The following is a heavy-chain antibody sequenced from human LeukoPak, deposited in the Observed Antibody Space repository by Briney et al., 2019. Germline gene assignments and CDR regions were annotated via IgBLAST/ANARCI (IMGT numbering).Heavy chain of an antibody. CDR3: ARGRGYDLIDY. CDR1: GFTFSSYG. J-gene: IGHJ4*02. D-gene: IGHD5-12*01. CDR2: TWYDGSNK. Sequence: GRSLRLSCAASGFTFSSYGMHWVRQAPGKGLEWVAVTWYDGSNKYYADSVKGRFTISRDNSKNTLYLQMNSLRAEDTAVYYCARGRGYDLIDYWGQGTLVTVSS. V-gene: IGHV3-33*01.